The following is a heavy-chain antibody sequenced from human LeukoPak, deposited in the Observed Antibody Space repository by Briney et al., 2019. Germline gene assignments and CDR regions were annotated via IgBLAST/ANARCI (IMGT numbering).Heavy chain of an antibody. CDR2: ISGSGGST. CDR3: AKRRELLGYFDY. CDR1: GFTFSSYA. Sequence: GGSLRLSCAASGFTFSSYAMSWVRQAPGKGLEWVSVISGSGGSTYYADSVKGRFTISRDNSKNTLYLQMNSLRAEDTAVYYCAKRRELLGYFDYWGQGTLVTVSS. D-gene: IGHD1-26*01. V-gene: IGHV3-23*01. J-gene: IGHJ4*02.